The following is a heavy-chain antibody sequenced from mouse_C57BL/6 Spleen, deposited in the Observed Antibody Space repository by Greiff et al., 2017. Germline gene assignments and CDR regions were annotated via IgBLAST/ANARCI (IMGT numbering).Heavy chain of an antibody. Sequence: VQLQQSGAELVRPGASVKLSCTASGFNIKDDYMHWVKQRPEQGLEWIGWIDPENGDTEYASKFQGKATITADTSSNTAYLQLSTLTSEDTAVYYCTTLYVGYAMDYWGQGTSVTVSS. D-gene: IGHD1-1*01. V-gene: IGHV14-4*01. J-gene: IGHJ4*01. CDR1: GFNIKDDY. CDR3: TTLYVGYAMDY. CDR2: IDPENGDT.